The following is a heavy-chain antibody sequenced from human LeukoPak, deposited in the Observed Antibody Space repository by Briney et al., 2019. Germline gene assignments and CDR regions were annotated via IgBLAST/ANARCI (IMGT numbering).Heavy chain of an antibody. V-gene: IGHV3-49*04. Sequence: GGSLRLSCTASGFAFGGYGVTWVRQAPGKGLEWVGSIRSSAYGGTTEYAAPVKGRFTISRDGAKSIAYLQMTSLKPEDTAVYYCSRGRNYFDFWGQGTLVTVSS. CDR3: SRGRNYFDF. J-gene: IGHJ4*02. CDR1: GFAFGGYG. CDR2: IRSSAYGGTT.